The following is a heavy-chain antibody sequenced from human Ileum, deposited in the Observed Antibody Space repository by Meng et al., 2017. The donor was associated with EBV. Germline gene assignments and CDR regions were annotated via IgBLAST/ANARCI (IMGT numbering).Heavy chain of an antibody. CDR3: ATSRIAKFDR. V-gene: IGHV6-1*01. CDR1: GDSVSSDKTA. Sequence: QLQLQGSGPGLVQSSRSLSLSCVISGDSVSSDKTAWNWIRQSPSRGLEWLGRTYRRSRWYYDYALSVKSRINISPDTSKNQVSLQLNSVTDEDTGIYYCATSRIAKFDRWGQGTLVTVSS. J-gene: IGHJ5*02. CDR2: TYRRSRWYY.